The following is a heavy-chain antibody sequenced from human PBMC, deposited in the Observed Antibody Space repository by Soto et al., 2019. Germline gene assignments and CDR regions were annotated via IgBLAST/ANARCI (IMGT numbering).Heavy chain of an antibody. D-gene: IGHD3-10*01. J-gene: IGHJ3*01. CDR3: ARDFRGITGDACEP. CDR1: GFSVTASY. CDR2: IFGGGTT. Sequence: EVQLVESGGSLVQPGGSLRLSCAASGFSVTASYMSWVRQAPGKGLEWVSVIFGGGTTYYPDSVKGRFIVSRDKSKNTLYLQLNRLRAEYKAVYFCARDFRGITGDACEPCGEGTMVPVSS. V-gene: IGHV3-66*01.